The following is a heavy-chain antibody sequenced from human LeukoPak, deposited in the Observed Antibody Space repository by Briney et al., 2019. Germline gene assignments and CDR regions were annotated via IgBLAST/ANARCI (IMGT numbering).Heavy chain of an antibody. CDR1: GFTFSRYW. Sequence: PGGSLRLSCAASGFTFSRYWMTWVRQAPGKGLEGVANIKQDGSEKYYVDSVKGRFTISRDNAKNSLYLQMNSLRAEDTAVYYCARESYNWSFDYWGQGTLVTVSS. V-gene: IGHV3-7*01. J-gene: IGHJ4*02. D-gene: IGHD1-20*01. CDR3: ARESYNWSFDY. CDR2: IKQDGSEK.